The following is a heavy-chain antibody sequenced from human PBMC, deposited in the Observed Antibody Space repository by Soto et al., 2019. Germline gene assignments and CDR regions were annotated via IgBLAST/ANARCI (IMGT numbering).Heavy chain of an antibody. CDR3: AREKGGTNPSFDY. CDR2: INPSGKST. V-gene: IGHV1-46*01. D-gene: IGHD1-1*01. Sequence: ASVKVSCKASGYAFSIYYLHWVRQAPGQGLEWMGIINPSGKSTTYAQKFQGRVTMTSNTSTNTVYIELSSLRSDDTAVYYCAREKGGTNPSFDYWGQGTLVTVSS. CDR1: GYAFSIYY. J-gene: IGHJ4*02.